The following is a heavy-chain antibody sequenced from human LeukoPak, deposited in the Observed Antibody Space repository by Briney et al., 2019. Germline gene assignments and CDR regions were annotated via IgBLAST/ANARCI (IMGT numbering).Heavy chain of an antibody. V-gene: IGHV3-11*01. CDR3: ATDGAGFDT. CDR2: INIGGTNT. J-gene: IGHJ5*02. CDR1: GLTFSDYY. Sequence: GGSLRLYCAASGLTFSDYYMSWIRQAPGKGLEWLSHINIGGTNTHYADSVKGRFTISRDNAKKSLYLEMTNLRAEDTAVYYCATDGAGFDTWGQGVLVTVSS.